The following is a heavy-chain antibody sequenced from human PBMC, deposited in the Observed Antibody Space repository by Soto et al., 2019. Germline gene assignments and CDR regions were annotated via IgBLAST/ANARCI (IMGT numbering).Heavy chain of an antibody. CDR3: ARIRWLRGGYYYGMDV. CDR1: GDSVSSNSAA. V-gene: IGHV6-1*01. J-gene: IGHJ6*02. Sequence: SETLSLTCAISGDSVSSNSAAWNWIRQSPSRGLEWLGRTYYRSKWYNDYAVSVKSRITINPDTSKNQFSLQLNSVTPEDTAVYYCARIRWLRGGYYYGMDVWGQGTTVTVSS. CDR2: TYYRSKWYN. D-gene: IGHD5-12*01.